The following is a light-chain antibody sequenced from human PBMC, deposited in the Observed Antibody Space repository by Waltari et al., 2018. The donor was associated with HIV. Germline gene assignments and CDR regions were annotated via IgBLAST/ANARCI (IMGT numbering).Light chain of an antibody. CDR1: TGPVTNGHY. V-gene: IGLV7-46*01. J-gene: IGLJ3*02. Sequence: QAVVTQEPSLTVSPGGTVTLTCESSTGPVTNGHYPYWLQQRPGQAPMTLIFDTTKTHSWKPDRFSGSIIGGKAARTLSGEQPDDEAEYYCFLSYNGARVFGGGTRVTVL. CDR2: DTT. CDR3: FLSYNGARV.